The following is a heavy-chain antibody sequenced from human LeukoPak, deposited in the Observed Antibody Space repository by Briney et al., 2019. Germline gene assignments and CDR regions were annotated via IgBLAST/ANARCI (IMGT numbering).Heavy chain of an antibody. CDR3: ARDQHVYYGSGSTYYYYMDV. CDR1: GGSFSDYY. J-gene: IGHJ6*03. D-gene: IGHD3-10*01. Sequence: SETLSLTCAVYGGSFSDYYWSWIRQPPGKGLEWIGGINDSGSTNSNPSLKRRVTMSVDTLKNQVSLKLSSATAADTAVYYCARDQHVYYGSGSTYYYYMDVWGKGTTVTISS. V-gene: IGHV4-34*01. CDR2: INDSGST.